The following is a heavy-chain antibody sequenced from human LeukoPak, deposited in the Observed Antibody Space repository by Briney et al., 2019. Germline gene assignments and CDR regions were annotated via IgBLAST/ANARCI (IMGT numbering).Heavy chain of an antibody. CDR1: GYTFTGYY. V-gene: IGHV1-2*02. CDR3: ARDRFGGTTVH. D-gene: IGHD4-11*01. J-gene: IGHJ4*02. CDR2: IDPNSGGT. Sequence: ASVRVSCKASGYTFTGYYIHWARQAPGQGPEWMGLIDPNSGGTNYAQKFQGRVTMTRDTSINTAYMELSSLKSADTAVYFCARDRFGGTTVHWGQGTLVTVSS.